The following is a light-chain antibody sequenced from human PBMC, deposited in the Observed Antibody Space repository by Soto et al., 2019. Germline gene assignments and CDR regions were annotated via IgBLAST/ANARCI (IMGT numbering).Light chain of an antibody. Sequence: IPLTQSPSTLPASVGDRVTLTCRASQSISNWLAWYQQKPGTAPKLLIYHASILETAVPSRFSGNGSGTEFTLTISSLHPGDFATYYCQQYRTYSFGQGSRVEIK. J-gene: IGKJ1*01. V-gene: IGKV1-5*01. CDR3: QQYRTYS. CDR2: HAS. CDR1: QSISNW.